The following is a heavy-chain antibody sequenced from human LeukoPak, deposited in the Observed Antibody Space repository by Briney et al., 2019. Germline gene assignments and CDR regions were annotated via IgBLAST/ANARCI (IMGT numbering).Heavy chain of an antibody. CDR1: GGSFSGYY. Sequence: SETLSLTCAVYGGSFSGYYWSWIRQPPGKGLEWIGEINHSGSTNYNPSLKSRVTISVDTSKNQFSLKLSSVTAADTAVYYCGRGQGGLLYLLPYYSDYWGQGTLVTVSS. CDR3: GRGQGGLLYLLPYYSDY. D-gene: IGHD2-21*02. V-gene: IGHV4-34*01. CDR2: INHSGST. J-gene: IGHJ4*02.